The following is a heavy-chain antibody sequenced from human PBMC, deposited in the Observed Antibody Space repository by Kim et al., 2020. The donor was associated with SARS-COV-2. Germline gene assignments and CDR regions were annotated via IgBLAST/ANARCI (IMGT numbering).Heavy chain of an antibody. CDR3: AREYFYCGGDCDSVAFDI. Sequence: GGSLRLSCAASGFTFSSYYMSWVRQAPGKGLEWVSGIYSGGSTNDAASAMGRLTTFRDNSKNTSLLQIINMLTADKAALYCAREYFYCGGDCDSVAFDI. D-gene: IGHD2-21*02. CDR2: IYSGGST. CDR1: GFTFSSYY. V-gene: IGHV3-66*01. J-gene: IGHJ3*02.